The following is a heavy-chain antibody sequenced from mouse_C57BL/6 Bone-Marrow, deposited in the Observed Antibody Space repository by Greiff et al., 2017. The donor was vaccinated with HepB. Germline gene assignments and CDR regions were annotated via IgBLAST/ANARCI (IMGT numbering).Heavy chain of an antibody. CDR1: GYAFTNYL. V-gene: IGHV1-54*01. J-gene: IGHJ1*03. D-gene: IGHD2-2*01. Sequence: QVQLKQSGAELVRPGTSVKVSCKASGYAFTNYLIEWVKQRPGQGLEWIGVINPGSGGTNYNEKFKGKATLTADKSSSTAYMQLSSLTSEDSAVYCCAATMVTTWYFDVWGTGTTVTVSS. CDR3: AATMVTTWYFDV. CDR2: INPGSGGT.